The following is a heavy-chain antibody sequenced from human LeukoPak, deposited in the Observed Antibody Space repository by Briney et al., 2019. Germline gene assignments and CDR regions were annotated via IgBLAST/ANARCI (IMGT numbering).Heavy chain of an antibody. CDR3: ARRYSSSWYFYQYGMDV. V-gene: IGHV1-8*01. CDR2: MNPNIGNT. Sequence: GASVKVSCKASGYTFTSYDINWVRQATGQGLECMGWMNPNIGNTGYAQKFQGRVAMTRNTSISTAYMELSSLRSEDTAVYYCARRYSSSWYFYQYGMDVWGQGTTVTVSS. CDR1: GYTFTSYD. D-gene: IGHD6-13*01. J-gene: IGHJ6*02.